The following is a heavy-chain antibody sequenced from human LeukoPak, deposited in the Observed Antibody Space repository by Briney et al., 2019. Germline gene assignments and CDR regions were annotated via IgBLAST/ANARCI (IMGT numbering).Heavy chain of an antibody. CDR2: IYPGDSDT. Sequence: GESLKISCKGSGYSFTSYWIGWVRQMPGKGLEWMGIIYPGDSDTRYSPSFQGQVTISAVKSISTAYLQWSSLKASDTAMYYCARVLVPGAIHDASDVWGQGTMVTVSS. J-gene: IGHJ3*01. CDR3: ARVLVPGAIHDASDV. CDR1: GYSFTSYW. V-gene: IGHV5-51*01. D-gene: IGHD2-2*01.